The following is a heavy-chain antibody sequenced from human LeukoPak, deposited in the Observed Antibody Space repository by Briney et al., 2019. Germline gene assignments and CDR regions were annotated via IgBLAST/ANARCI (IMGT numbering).Heavy chain of an antibody. J-gene: IGHJ4*02. CDR1: GFTVSSNY. CDR3: ARGGGLRLGELSLDY. V-gene: IGHV3-66*01. D-gene: IGHD3-16*02. CDR2: IYSGGST. Sequence: GGSLRLSCAASGFTVSSNYMSWVRQVPGKGLEWVSVIYSGGSTYYADSVKGRFTISRDNSKNTLYLQMNSLRAEDTAVYYCARGGGLRLGELSLDYWGQGTLVTVSS.